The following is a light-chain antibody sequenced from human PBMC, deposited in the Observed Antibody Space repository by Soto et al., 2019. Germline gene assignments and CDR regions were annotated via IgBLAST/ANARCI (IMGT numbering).Light chain of an antibody. CDR3: QQSYSTPIT. CDR1: QSISSY. Sequence: DIQMTQSPSSLSAPVGDRVTITCRASQSISSYLNWYQQKPGKAPKLLIYAASSLQSGVPSRFSGSGSGTDFTLTISSLQPEDFATYYCQQSYSTPITFSQGTRLEIK. CDR2: AAS. J-gene: IGKJ5*01. V-gene: IGKV1-39*01.